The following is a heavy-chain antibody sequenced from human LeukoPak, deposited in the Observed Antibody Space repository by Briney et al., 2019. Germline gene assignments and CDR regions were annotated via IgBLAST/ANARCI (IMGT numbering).Heavy chain of an antibody. V-gene: IGHV3-23*01. CDR2: IYGSGGST. CDR3: AKVVSAAGSAAFDI. D-gene: IGHD3-10*01. J-gene: IGHJ3*02. CDR1: GFTFCSYA. Sequence: GGSLRLSCAASGFTFCSYARSWLRQAPGKGLKWVSGIYGSGGSTYYAASVKGRFTISRDNSKNTLYLQMNSLRAEDTAVYYCAKVVSAAGSAAFDIWGHGTMVTVSS.